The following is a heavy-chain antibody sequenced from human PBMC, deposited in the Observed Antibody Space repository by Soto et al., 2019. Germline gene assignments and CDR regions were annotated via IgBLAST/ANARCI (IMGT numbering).Heavy chain of an antibody. J-gene: IGHJ1*01. V-gene: IGHV3-30*18. Sequence: QVQLVESGGGVVRPGRSLRLSCAASGFTFSSSGMHWVRQAPGKGLEWVAVISYDGSNKYYTDSVKGRFTISRDNSKNTLYLQMNSLRAEDTAVYYCAKVEGAEYFQHWGQGTLVTVSS. CDR2: ISYDGSNK. CDR3: AKVEGAEYFQH. CDR1: GFTFSSSG.